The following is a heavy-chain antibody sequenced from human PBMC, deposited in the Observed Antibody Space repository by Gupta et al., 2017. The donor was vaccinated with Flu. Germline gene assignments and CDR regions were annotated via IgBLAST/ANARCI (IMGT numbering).Heavy chain of an antibody. CDR2: ISYDGSNK. D-gene: IGHD5-12*01. CDR3: AKEGYSGYDYRGWMDY. J-gene: IGHJ4*02. Sequence: QVQLVESGGGVVQPGRSLRLSCAASGFTFSSYGMHWVRQAPGKGLEWVAVISYDGSNKYYADSVKGRFTISRDNSKNTLYLQMNSLRAEDTAVYYCAKEGYSGYDYRGWMDYWGQGTLVTVSS. CDR1: GFTFSSYG. V-gene: IGHV3-30*18.